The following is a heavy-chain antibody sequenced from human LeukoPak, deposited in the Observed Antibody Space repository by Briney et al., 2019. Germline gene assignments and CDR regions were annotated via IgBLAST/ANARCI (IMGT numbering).Heavy chain of an antibody. D-gene: IGHD2-2*02. Sequence: PGGSLRLSCAASGFTFRNYSMNWVRQAPGKGLEWVSGISDSCGTTDYADSVKGRFAISRDNSNNTLYLQMNSLRAEDTAVYYCAKARSGSSSSCYNYWGQGTLVTVSS. J-gene: IGHJ4*02. CDR2: ISDSCGTT. CDR3: AKARSGSSSSCYNY. CDR1: GFTFRNYS. V-gene: IGHV3-23*01.